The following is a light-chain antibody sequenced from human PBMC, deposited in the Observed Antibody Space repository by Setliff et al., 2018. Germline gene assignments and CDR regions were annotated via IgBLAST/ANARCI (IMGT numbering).Light chain of an antibody. CDR2: DVT. J-gene: IGLJ2*01. V-gene: IGLV2-14*03. CDR3: SSYRSSSTLVV. CDR1: SSDIGDSYNY. Sequence: QSALAQPASVSGSPGQSITISCIGTSSDIGDSYNYVSWYQHYPGKAPKLMIFDVTNRPSGVSNRFSGSKSGNTASLTISGLQAEDEALYYCSSYRSSSTLVVFGGGTKGTV.